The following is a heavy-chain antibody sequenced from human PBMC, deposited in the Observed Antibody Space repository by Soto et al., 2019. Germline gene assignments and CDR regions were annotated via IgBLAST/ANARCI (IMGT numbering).Heavy chain of an antibody. J-gene: IGHJ4*02. CDR1: GFTFGDYA. D-gene: IGHD3-22*01. CDR3: TRRPGGYDSSGYYPWYFDY. CDR2: IRSKAYGGKT. Sequence: GGSLRLSCTASGFTFGDYAMSWFRQAPGKGLEWVGFIRSKAYGGKTEYAASVKGRLTIARVDSKSIAYLQMNSLKTEDTAVYYCTRRPGGYDSSGYYPWYFDYWGQGTLVTVSS. V-gene: IGHV3-49*03.